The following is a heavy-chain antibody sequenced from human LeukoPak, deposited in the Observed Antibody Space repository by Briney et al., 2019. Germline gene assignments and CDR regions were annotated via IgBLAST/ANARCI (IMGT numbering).Heavy chain of an antibody. CDR2: IYYSGST. V-gene: IGHV4-39*01. Sequence: SETLSPTCTVSGGSISSSSYYWGWIRQPPGKGLEWIGSIYYSGSTYYNPSLKSRVTISVDTSKNQFSLKLSSVTAADTAVYYCARHTGTRATWYFDLWGRGTLVTVSS. CDR3: ARHTGTRATWYFDL. D-gene: IGHD5-12*01. J-gene: IGHJ2*01. CDR1: GGSISSSSYY.